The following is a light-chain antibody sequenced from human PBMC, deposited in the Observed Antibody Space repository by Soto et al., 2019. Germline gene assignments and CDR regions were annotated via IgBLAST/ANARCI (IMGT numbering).Light chain of an antibody. V-gene: IGLV2-23*02. CDR3: CSYAGSSTYVV. CDR2: EVS. J-gene: IGLJ2*01. CDR1: SSDVGSYNL. Sequence: QSALTQPASVSGSPGQSITISCTGTSSDVGSYNLVSWYQQHPGKAPKLMIYEVSKRPSGVSNRFSGSKSGNTASLTISGLQAEDEADHYCCSYAGSSTYVVFGGGTKVTVL.